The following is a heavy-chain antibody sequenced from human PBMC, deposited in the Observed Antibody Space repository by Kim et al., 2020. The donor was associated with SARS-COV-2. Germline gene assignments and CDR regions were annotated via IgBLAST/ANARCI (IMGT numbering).Heavy chain of an antibody. CDR3: AKDRAARSNWFDP. J-gene: IGHJ5*02. V-gene: IGHV3-23*01. Sequence: YEDTGKGRFTISRDNYKNTLYRQMNSRRAEDTAVDYCAKDRAARSNWFDPWGQGTLVTVSS.